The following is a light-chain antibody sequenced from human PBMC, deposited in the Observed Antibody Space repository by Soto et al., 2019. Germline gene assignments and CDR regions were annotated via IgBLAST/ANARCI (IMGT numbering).Light chain of an antibody. CDR3: QQSYSTPYT. J-gene: IGKJ2*01. Sequence: DIQMTQSPSSLSASVGDRVTITCRASQSISSYLNWYQQKPGKAPKLLIYAASSLQSAVPSRFSGSGSGTDFNLTISSLQPEDFATYYCQQSYSTPYTFGQGTKVDIK. CDR1: QSISSY. CDR2: AAS. V-gene: IGKV1-39*01.